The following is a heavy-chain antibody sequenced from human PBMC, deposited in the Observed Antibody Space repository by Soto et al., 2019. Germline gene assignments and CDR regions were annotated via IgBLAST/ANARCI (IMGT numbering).Heavy chain of an antibody. D-gene: IGHD3-10*01. Sequence: EVQLLESGGGLVQPGGSLRLSCAASGFTFSSYAMSWVRQAPGKGLEWVSLISGTGGSAEYAYTVKGRFTMTSDFSKTTGSLQMKSLRAWDRAVYFWAKDNGNYGSGSFSPWGQGTLVTFSS. J-gene: IGHJ5*02. V-gene: IGHV3-23*01. CDR3: AKDNGNYGSGSFSP. CDR1: GFTFSSYA. CDR2: ISGTGGSA.